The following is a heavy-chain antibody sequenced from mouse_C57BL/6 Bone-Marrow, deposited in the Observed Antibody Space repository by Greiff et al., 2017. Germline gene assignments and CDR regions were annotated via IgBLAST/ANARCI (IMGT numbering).Heavy chain of an antibody. Sequence: QVQLQQSGAELVRPGTSVKLSCKASGYTFTSYWMHWVKQRPGQGLEWIGVIDPSDSYTNYNQKFKGKATLTVDTSSSTAYMQLSSLTSEDSAVYYCARSYYYGSSWIYWGQGTTRTVSS. CDR2: IDPSDSYT. CDR1: GYTFTSYW. D-gene: IGHD1-1*01. V-gene: IGHV1-59*01. CDR3: ARSYYYGSSWIY. J-gene: IGHJ2*01.